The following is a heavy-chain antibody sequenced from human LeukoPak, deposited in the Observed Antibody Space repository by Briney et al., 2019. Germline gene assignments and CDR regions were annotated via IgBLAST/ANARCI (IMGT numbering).Heavy chain of an antibody. CDR2: IRYDGSNK. Sequence: GGSLRLSCAASGFTFSSYGMHWVRQAPGKGLEWVAFIRYDGSNKYYADSVKGRFTISRDNSKNTLYLQMNSLRAEDTAVYYCAREPYCSSTSCRTYYFDYWGQGTLVTVSS. CDR3: AREPYCSSTSCRTYYFDY. J-gene: IGHJ4*02. CDR1: GFTFSSYG. V-gene: IGHV3-30*02. D-gene: IGHD2-2*01.